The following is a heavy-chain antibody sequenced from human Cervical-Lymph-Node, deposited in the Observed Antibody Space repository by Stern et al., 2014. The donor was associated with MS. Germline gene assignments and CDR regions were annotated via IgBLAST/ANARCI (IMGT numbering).Heavy chain of an antibody. CDR3: ARQTTAWASDV. D-gene: IGHD1-14*01. CDR2: IYPGYSET. Sequence: EVQLVESGAELIRPGESLKISCKGSGFKVSIYWIAWVRQMPGKGLEWMGIIYPGYSETRYSPSFQGQVTMSADKSTSTAYLQWSSLNASDTAMYFCARQTTAWASDVWGQGTLVTVSS. CDR1: GFKVSIYW. J-gene: IGHJ4*02. V-gene: IGHV5-51*01.